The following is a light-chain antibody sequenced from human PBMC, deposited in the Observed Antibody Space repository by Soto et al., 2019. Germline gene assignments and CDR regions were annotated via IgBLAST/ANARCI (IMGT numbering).Light chain of an antibody. CDR3: SSYTSSSTPYV. CDR1: SSDVGGYNY. Sequence: QSALTQPASVSGSPGQSITISCTGTSSDVGGYNYVSWYQQHPGKAPKLMIYEVSNRPSGVSNRFSGSKSGNKASLTISGLQAEDEADYYCSSYTSSSTPYVFGTGTMVTVL. J-gene: IGLJ1*01. V-gene: IGLV2-14*01. CDR2: EVS.